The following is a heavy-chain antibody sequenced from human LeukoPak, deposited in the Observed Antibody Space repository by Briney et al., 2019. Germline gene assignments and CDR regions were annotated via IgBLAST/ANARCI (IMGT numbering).Heavy chain of an antibody. CDR1: GVSISSGDYY. CDR2: IYYSGNT. J-gene: IGHJ4*02. Sequence: SETLSLTCTVSGVSISSGDYYWNWIRQSPGKGLEWIGYIYYSGNTYYNPSLKSRVTISADTSKNQFSLKLSSVTAADTAVYYCASALDYDFWSGYPRELDYWGQGTLVTVSS. D-gene: IGHD3-3*01. V-gene: IGHV4-30-4*08. CDR3: ASALDYDFWSGYPRELDY.